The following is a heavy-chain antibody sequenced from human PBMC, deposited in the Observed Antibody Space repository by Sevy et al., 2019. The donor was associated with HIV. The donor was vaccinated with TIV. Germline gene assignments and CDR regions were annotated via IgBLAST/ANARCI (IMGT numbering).Heavy chain of an antibody. D-gene: IGHD4-17*01. V-gene: IGHV3-21*01. CDR2: ISSTSSYI. CDR3: ARYTHDYGDYAPQGYGMDV. CDR1: GFSFSSYS. Sequence: GGSLRLSCAASGFSFSSYSINWVRQAPGKGLEWVSFISSTSSYIYYADSVKGRFTISRDNAKNSRYLQMNSLRAEDTAVYYCARYTHDYGDYAPQGYGMDVWGQGTTVTVSS. J-gene: IGHJ6*02.